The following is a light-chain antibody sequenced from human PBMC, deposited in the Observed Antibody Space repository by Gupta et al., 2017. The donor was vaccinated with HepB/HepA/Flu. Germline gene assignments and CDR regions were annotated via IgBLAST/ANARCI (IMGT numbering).Light chain of an antibody. CDR1: QDIRNN. CDR2: AAF. V-gene: IGKV1-17*01. J-gene: IGKJ1*01. Sequence: DIQMTQSPSSLSASVGDRVTITCRASQDIRNNLGWYQQKPGTVPKCLIYAAFTLQTGGPARFSGSNFGTEFTLTISSLQPEEFATDYCRQDNTYPWTFGQATKVQIK. CDR3: RQDNTYPWT.